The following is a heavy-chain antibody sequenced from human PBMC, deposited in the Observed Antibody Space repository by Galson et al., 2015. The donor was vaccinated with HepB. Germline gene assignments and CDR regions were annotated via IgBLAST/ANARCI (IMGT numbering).Heavy chain of an antibody. CDR2: INPSGGST. J-gene: IGHJ6*02. CDR1: GYTFTSYY. Sequence: SVKVSCKASGYTFTSYYMHWVRQAPGQGLEWMGIINPSGGSTSYAQKFQGRVTMTRDTSTSTVYMELSSLRSEDTAVYYCARGGGYSYGFYYYGMDVWGQGTTVTVSS. V-gene: IGHV1-46*01. CDR3: ARGGGYSYGFYYYGMDV. D-gene: IGHD5-18*01.